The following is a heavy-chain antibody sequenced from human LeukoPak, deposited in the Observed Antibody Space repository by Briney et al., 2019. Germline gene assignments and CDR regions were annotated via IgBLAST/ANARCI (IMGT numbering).Heavy chain of an antibody. Sequence: GGSLRLSCAASGFTFDEYAMSWVRQAPGKRLEWVSLISGDGGNTSYADSVKGRFTISRDNSENSLNLQMKSLRSEDTALYYCAKARRSGTHYSDFDYWGQGTLVTVSS. CDR1: GFTFDEYA. CDR2: ISGDGGNT. D-gene: IGHD1-26*01. J-gene: IGHJ4*02. CDR3: AKARRSGTHYSDFDY. V-gene: IGHV3-43*02.